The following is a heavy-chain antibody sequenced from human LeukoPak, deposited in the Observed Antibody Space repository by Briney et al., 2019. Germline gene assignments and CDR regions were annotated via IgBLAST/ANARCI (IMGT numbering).Heavy chain of an antibody. CDR2: TNHSGST. CDR1: GGSFSGYY. D-gene: IGHD1-7*01. V-gene: IGHV4-34*01. J-gene: IGHJ5*02. CDR3: ARPPENLTGTTHLRNHNWFDP. Sequence: KPSETLSLTCAVYGGSFSGYYWSWIRQPPGKGLEWIGETNHSGSTNYNPSLKSRVTISVDTSKNQFSLKLSSVTAADTAVYYCARPPENLTGTTHLRNHNWFDPWGQGTLVTVSS.